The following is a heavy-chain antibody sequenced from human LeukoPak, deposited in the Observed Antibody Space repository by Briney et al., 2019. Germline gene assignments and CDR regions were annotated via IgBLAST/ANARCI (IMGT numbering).Heavy chain of an antibody. V-gene: IGHV3-21*01. CDR2: ISSSSSYI. J-gene: IGHJ3*02. D-gene: IGHD3-3*01. CDR3: ARTINVLRFLEWIYAFDI. CDR1: GFTFSSYS. Sequence: PGGSLRLSCAASGFTFSSYSMNWVRQAPGKGLEWVSSISSSSSYIYYADSVKGRFTISRDNAKSSLYLQMNSLRAEDTAVYYCARTINVLRFLEWIYAFDIWGQGTMVTVSS.